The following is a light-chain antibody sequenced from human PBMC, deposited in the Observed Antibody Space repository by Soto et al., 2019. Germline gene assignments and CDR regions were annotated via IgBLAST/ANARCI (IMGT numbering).Light chain of an antibody. CDR3: QQYGSSHWT. J-gene: IGKJ1*01. CDR1: QSVSSSY. Sequence: EIVLTQSPGTLSLSPGERATLSCRASQSVSSSYLAWYQQKPGQAPRLLIYGASSRATGIPDRFSGSGSVTDFTLTISRLEPEDFAVYYCQQYGSSHWTFGQGPKVEIK. CDR2: GAS. V-gene: IGKV3-20*01.